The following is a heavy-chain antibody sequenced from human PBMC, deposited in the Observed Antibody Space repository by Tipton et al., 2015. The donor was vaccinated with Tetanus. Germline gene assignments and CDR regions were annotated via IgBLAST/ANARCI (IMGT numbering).Heavy chain of an antibody. V-gene: IGHV4-59*01. CDR1: GGSISGSY. J-gene: IGHJ4*02. D-gene: IGHD2-2*01. Sequence: TLSLTCTVSGGSISGSYWNWIRQPPGEGLEWIGYDYYNGNTHYNPALKSRVTISVDTSKNQFSLKLSSVTAADTAIYYCAREVPAAGHFDSWGQGTLVTVSS. CDR3: AREVPAAGHFDS. CDR2: DYYNGNT.